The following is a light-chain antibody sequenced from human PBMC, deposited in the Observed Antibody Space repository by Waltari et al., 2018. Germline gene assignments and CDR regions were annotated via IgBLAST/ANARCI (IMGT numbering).Light chain of an antibody. CDR3: QQYGSSVLYT. CDR1: QSLTKKY. CDR2: GAS. J-gene: IGKJ2*01. V-gene: IGKV3-20*01. Sequence: EIVLPQSPGPLSLSPGERAPLSCRASQSLTKKYLAWYQQKPGQAPRLLIYGASSRAAGVPDRFSGSGSVTDFTLTIDRLEPEDFAVYYCQQYGSSVLYTFGQGTNLEI.